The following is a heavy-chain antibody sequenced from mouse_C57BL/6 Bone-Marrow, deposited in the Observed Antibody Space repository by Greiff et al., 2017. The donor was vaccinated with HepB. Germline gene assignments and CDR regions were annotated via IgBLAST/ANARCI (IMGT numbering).Heavy chain of an antibody. V-gene: IGHV1-66*01. J-gene: IGHJ2*01. Sequence: VQLQQSGPELVKPGASVKISCKVSGYSFTSYYIHWVKQRPGQGLEWIGWIYPGSGNTKYNEKFKGQATLTADTSSSTAYMQLSSLTSEDSAVYCCARESDYYDSFDYWGQGTTLTVSS. D-gene: IGHD2-4*01. CDR2: IYPGSGNT. CDR1: GYSFTSYY. CDR3: ARESDYYDSFDY.